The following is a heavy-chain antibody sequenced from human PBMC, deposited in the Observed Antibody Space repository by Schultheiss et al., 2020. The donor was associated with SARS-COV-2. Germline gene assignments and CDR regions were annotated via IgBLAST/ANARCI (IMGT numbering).Heavy chain of an antibody. CDR3: AKCASTVTILDAFDI. D-gene: IGHD4-17*01. Sequence: GGSLRLSCAASGFTFSSYSMNWVRQAPGKGLEWVSSISSSSSYIYYADSVKGRFTISRDNAKNSLYLQMNSLRDDDPAVYYCAKCASTVTILDAFDIWGQGTTVTVSS. CDR2: ISSSSSYI. CDR1: GFTFSSYS. V-gene: IGHV3-21*01. J-gene: IGHJ3*02.